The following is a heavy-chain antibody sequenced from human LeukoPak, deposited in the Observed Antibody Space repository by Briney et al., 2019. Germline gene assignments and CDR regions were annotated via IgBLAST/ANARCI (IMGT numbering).Heavy chain of an antibody. CDR1: GFTFSNYD. J-gene: IGHJ4*02. CDR2: ISATTIYT. CDR3: ARIGLGRDAYNSFDF. Sequence: PGGSLILSCTSSGFTFSNYDMTWGRPAPGKGLEWVSSISATTIYTFAADSVRGRFTISRDNVDSSLYLQMNNLRGEDTGVYFCARIGLGRDAYNSFDFWGQGTLVTVSS. V-gene: IGHV3-21*01. D-gene: IGHD5-24*01.